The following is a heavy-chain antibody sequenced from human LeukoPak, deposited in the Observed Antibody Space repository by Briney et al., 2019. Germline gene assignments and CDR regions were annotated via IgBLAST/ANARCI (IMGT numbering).Heavy chain of an antibody. CDR2: IYPGDSDT. CDR1: GYRFTTYW. D-gene: IGHD3-10*01. CDR3: ARRNYFSTSGSKDHFDY. J-gene: IGHJ4*02. Sequence: GESLKISCKGSGYRFTTYWIGWVRQSPDKGLEWMGSIYPGDSDTSYSPSFQGQVTISADKSINTAYLQWGSLKASDTAMYYCARRNYFSTSGSKDHFDYWGQGTLVTVSP. V-gene: IGHV5-51*01.